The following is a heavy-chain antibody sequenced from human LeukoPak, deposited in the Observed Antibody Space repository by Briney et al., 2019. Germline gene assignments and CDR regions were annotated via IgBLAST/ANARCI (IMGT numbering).Heavy chain of an antibody. Sequence: PGGSLRLSCAASGFTFSNYAMNWVRQAPGKGLEWVSSVTKSGDNTHYADSVKGRFTISRDNSKNTLYLQMDSLRAEDTAVYYCAARDCNSSSCYRFDYWGQGTLITVSS. CDR2: VTKSGDNT. CDR1: GFTFSNYA. J-gene: IGHJ4*02. D-gene: IGHD2-2*02. V-gene: IGHV3-23*01. CDR3: AARDCNSSSCYRFDY.